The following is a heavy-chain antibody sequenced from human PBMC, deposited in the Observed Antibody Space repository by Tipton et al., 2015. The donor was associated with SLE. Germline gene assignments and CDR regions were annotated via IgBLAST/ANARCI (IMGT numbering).Heavy chain of an antibody. J-gene: IGHJ5*02. CDR2: MADTGSP. V-gene: IGHV4-34*01. CDR1: GGSFSGYH. D-gene: IGHD3-16*01. Sequence: TLSLTCAVYGGSFSGYHLTWIRQPPGPGLEWIGEMADTGSPNYNPSLKSRVTISLDTSKSQFSLILNSLTAADTAVYYCAGAVTFGGVRVWFDPWGQGTLVTVSS. CDR3: AGAVTFGGVRVWFDP.